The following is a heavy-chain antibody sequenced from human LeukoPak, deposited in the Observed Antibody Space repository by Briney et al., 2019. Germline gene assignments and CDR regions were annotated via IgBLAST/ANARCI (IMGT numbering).Heavy chain of an antibody. Sequence: ASVKLSRKSSGYTYISCGISWVRQAPGQGLEWLGWISGYNDNTNYAHKLQGRITMTTDTSTSTDYIELRILSSDDTAVYYCARGPYDSSGYSDYWGQGTLVTVSS. J-gene: IGHJ4*02. V-gene: IGHV1-18*01. CDR3: ARGPYDSSGYSDY. D-gene: IGHD3-22*01. CDR2: ISGYNDNT. CDR1: GYTYISCG.